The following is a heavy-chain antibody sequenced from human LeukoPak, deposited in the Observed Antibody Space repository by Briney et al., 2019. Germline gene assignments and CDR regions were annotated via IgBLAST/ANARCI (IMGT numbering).Heavy chain of an antibody. D-gene: IGHD5-24*01. CDR1: GYTFTSYY. Sequence: ASVKVSCKASGYTFTSYYMHWVRQATGQGLEWMGWMNPNSGNTGYAQKFQGRVTMTRNTSISTAYMELSSLRSEDTAVYYCARGDGYNINDAFDIWGQGTMVTVSS. CDR3: ARGDGYNINDAFDI. V-gene: IGHV1-8*02. CDR2: MNPNSGNT. J-gene: IGHJ3*02.